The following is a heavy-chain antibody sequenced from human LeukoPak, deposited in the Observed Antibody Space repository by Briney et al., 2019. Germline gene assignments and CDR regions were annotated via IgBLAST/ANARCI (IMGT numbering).Heavy chain of an antibody. CDR1: GYTFTSYG. CDR3: ARNYYDSSGPDAPNDY. V-gene: IGHV1-18*01. J-gene: IGHJ4*02. D-gene: IGHD3-22*01. Sequence: ASVKVSCKASGYTFTSYGISWVRQAPGQGLEWMGWITAYNDNTNYAQKLQGRVTMTTDTSTSTAYMELRSLRSDDTAVYYCARNYYDSSGPDAPNDYWGQGTLVTVSS. CDR2: ITAYNDNT.